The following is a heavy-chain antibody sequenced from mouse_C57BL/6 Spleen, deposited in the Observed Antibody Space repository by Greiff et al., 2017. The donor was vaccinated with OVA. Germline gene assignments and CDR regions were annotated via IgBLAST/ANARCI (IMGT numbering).Heavy chain of an antibody. J-gene: IGHJ1*03. CDR2: IDPSDSYT. Sequence: QVQLQQPGAELVMPGASVKLSCKASGYTFTSYWMHWVKQRPGQGLEWIGEIDPSDSYTNYNGKFQGKATLTADKSSSTAYMQLSSLTSEDSAVYFCARGDSNYWYFDVWGTGTTVTVSS. V-gene: IGHV1-69*01. CDR3: ARGDSNYWYFDV. CDR1: GYTFTSYW. D-gene: IGHD2-5*01.